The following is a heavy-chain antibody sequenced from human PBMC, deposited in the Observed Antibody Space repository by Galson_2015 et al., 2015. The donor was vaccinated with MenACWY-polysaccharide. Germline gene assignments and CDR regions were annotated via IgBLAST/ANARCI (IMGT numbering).Heavy chain of an antibody. CDR2: IDASGAIT. V-gene: IGHV3-23*01. Sequence: SLRLSCAASGFTFSSLAFNWVRKAPGKGLQWVSAIDASGAITYYADSVKGRFTISRDSPKNTLHLQMNSLSAEDTAIYYCARVSLTTSNFDLWGRGTLVTVSS. CDR1: GFTFSSLA. J-gene: IGHJ2*01. D-gene: IGHD3-22*01. CDR3: ARVSLTTSNFDL.